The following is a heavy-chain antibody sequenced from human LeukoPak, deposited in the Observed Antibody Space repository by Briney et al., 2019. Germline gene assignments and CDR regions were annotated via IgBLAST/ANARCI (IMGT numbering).Heavy chain of an antibody. D-gene: IGHD3-16*02. Sequence: GGSLRLSCAASGFTFSSYSMNWVRQAPGKGLEWVPSISSSSSYIYYADSVKGRFTISRDNAKNSLYLQMNSLRAEDTAVYYCARVMITFGGVIYYFDYWGQGTLVTVSS. V-gene: IGHV3-21*01. CDR3: ARVMITFGGVIYYFDY. CDR2: ISSSSSYI. CDR1: GFTFSSYS. J-gene: IGHJ4*02.